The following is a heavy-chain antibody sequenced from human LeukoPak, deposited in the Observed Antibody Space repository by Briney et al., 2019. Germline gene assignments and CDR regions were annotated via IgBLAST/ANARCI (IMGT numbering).Heavy chain of an antibody. D-gene: IGHD3-10*01. CDR2: MNTYSGKT. V-gene: IGHV1-18*01. J-gene: IGHJ5*02. Sequence: GASVKVSCKASGYTFTTYPITWVRQAPGQGLEWMGWMNTYSGKTSYTQNFQGRVAMTRDTSTTTAYMELRGLRSDDTAVYYCARRRINMVRGVTVNWFDPWGQGTLVIVSS. CDR3: ARRRINMVRGVTVNWFDP. CDR1: GYTFTTYP.